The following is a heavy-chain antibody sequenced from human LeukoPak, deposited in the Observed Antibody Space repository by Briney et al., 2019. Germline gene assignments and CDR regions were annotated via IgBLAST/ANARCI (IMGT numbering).Heavy chain of an antibody. D-gene: IGHD5-24*01. J-gene: IGHJ3*02. Sequence: GGSLRLSCAASGFTFSSYAMSWVRQAPGKGLEWVSAISGSGGSTYYADSVKGRFTISRDNSENTLYLQMNSLRAEDTAVYYCARDYSGWLQSDAFDIWGQGTMVTVSS. CDR1: GFTFSSYA. CDR3: ARDYSGWLQSDAFDI. V-gene: IGHV3-23*01. CDR2: ISGSGGST.